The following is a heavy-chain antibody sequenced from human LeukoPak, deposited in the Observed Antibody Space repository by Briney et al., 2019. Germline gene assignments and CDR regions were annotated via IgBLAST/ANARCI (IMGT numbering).Heavy chain of an antibody. CDR1: GFTFSNHW. V-gene: IGHV3-74*01. J-gene: IGHJ4*02. CDR3: ARDYHYGQTDY. D-gene: IGHD3-10*01. CDR2: ISQDGTIT. Sequence: GGSLRPSWAASGFTFSNHWMHWVRQAPGKGLVWVSTISQDGTITHYADSVKGRFTISRDNARSTLYLQMSSLRAEDTAVYYCARDYHYGQTDYWGQGTLVTVSS.